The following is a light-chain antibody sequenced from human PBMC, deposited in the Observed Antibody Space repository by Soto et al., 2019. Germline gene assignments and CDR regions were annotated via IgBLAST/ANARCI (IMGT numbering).Light chain of an antibody. CDR2: EVN. V-gene: IGLV2-14*01. CDR1: SSDIGGYKY. J-gene: IGLJ1*01. Sequence: QSALPQPASVSGSPGQSITISCTGTSSDIGGYKYVSWYQQHPGKAPKLIIYEVNNRPFGVSDRFSGSKSGNTASLTISGLQPDDEADYYCSSYTASNPDVFVTGTKLPVL. CDR3: SSYTASNPDV.